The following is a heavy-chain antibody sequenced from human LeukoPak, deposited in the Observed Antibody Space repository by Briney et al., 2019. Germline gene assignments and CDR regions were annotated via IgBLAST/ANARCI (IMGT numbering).Heavy chain of an antibody. CDR1: GFTFSIYA. V-gene: IGHV3-23*01. J-gene: IGHJ2*01. D-gene: IGHD4-17*01. CDR2: IRGSDDNT. Sequence: PGGSLRLSCAASGFTFSIYAMSWVRQAPGKGLEWVSAIRGSDDNTFYADSVRGRFTISRDNSKNTLYLQMNILRAEDTAVYYCAKTVTTQAYYWYFDLWGRGTLVTVSS. CDR3: AKTVTTQAYYWYFDL.